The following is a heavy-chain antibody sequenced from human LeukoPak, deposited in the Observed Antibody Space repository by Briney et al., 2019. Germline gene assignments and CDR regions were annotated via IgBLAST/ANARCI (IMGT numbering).Heavy chain of an antibody. CDR2: IIPILGIA. J-gene: IGHJ4*02. CDR3: ARTHMYYDISTGYYGEYYFDY. V-gene: IGHV1-69*04. D-gene: IGHD3-9*01. CDR1: GGTFSSYA. Sequence: SVKVSCKASGGTFSSYAISWVRQAPGQGLEWMGRIIPILGIANYAQKFQGRVTITADKSTSTAYMELSSLRSEDTAVYYCARTHMYYDISTGYYGEYYFDYWGQGTLVTVSS.